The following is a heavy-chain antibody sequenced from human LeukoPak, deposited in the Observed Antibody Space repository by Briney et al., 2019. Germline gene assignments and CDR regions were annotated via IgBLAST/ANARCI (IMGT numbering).Heavy chain of an antibody. CDR1: GFTFSSYS. CDR3: ATYLRSGPIDS. J-gene: IGHJ4*02. D-gene: IGHD2/OR15-2a*01. Sequence: GGSLRLSCAASGFTFSSYSMNWVRQAPGKGLEWVSSISSSSSYIYYADSVKGRFTISRDNAKNSLYLQMNSLRAEDTAVYYCATYLRSGPIDSWGQGTLVTVSS. CDR2: ISSSSSYI. V-gene: IGHV3-21*01.